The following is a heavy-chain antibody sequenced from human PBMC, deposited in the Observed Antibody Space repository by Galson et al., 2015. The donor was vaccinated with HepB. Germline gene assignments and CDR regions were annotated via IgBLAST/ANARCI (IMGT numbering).Heavy chain of an antibody. CDR3: ARHGGVEIPNYGMDV. J-gene: IGHJ6*02. V-gene: IGHV4-34*01. CDR2: INHSGST. CDR1: GGSFSGYY. Sequence: SEPLSLTCAVYGGSFSGYYWSWIRQPPGKGLEWIGEINHSGSTNYNPSLKSRVTISVDTSKNQFSLKLSSVTAADTAVYYCARHGGVEIPNYGMDVWGQGTTVTVSS. D-gene: IGHD3-16*01.